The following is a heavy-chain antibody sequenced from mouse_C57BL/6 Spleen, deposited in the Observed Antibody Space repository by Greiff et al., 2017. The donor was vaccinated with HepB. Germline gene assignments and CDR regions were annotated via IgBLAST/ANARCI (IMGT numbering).Heavy chain of an antibody. V-gene: IGHV1-55*01. CDR2: IYPGSGST. D-gene: IGHD2-4*01. J-gene: IGHJ3*01. CDR3: ARGHDYDRLFAY. Sequence: QVQLQQSGAELVKPGASVKMSCKASGYTFTSYWITWVKQRPGQGLEWIGDIYPGSGSTNYNEKFKSKATLTVDTSSSTAYMQLSSLTSEDSAVYYCARGHDYDRLFAYWGQGTLVTVSA. CDR1: GYTFTSYW.